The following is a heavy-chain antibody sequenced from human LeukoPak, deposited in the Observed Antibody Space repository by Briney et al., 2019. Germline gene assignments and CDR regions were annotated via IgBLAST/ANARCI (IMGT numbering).Heavy chain of an antibody. Sequence: PGGSLRLSCAASGFTFSTYAMRWVRQAPGKGLEWVSAITVSGDYTYYADSVKGRFTISRDNSKNTLYLQMNTLRAEDTAVYYCARVHDYYFDYWGQGTLVTVSS. CDR2: ITVSGDYT. CDR3: ARVHDYYFDY. V-gene: IGHV3-23*01. CDR1: GFTFSTYA. J-gene: IGHJ4*02. D-gene: IGHD1-1*01.